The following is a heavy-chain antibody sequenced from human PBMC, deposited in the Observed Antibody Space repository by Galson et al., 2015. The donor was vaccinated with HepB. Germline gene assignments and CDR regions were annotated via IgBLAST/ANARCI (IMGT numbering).Heavy chain of an antibody. D-gene: IGHD3/OR15-3a*01. Sequence: SLRLSCAASGFTFSTYAFSWVRQAPGGGLEWLALISYDGSDAYYADSVRGRFTISRDNSKGTVYLQMNSLRAADTAMSYCAAGFTLMDLYYWGHGTRVTVSS. CDR2: ISYDGSDA. CDR3: AAGFTLMDLYY. V-gene: IGHV3-30*03. J-gene: IGHJ4*01. CDR1: GFTFSTYA.